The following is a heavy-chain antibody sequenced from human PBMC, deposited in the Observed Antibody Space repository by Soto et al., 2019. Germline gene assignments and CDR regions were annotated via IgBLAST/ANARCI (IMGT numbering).Heavy chain of an antibody. D-gene: IGHD3-22*01. CDR1: GYSISSGYY. J-gene: IGHJ4*02. Sequence: XETLSLTCAVSGYSISSGYYWGWIRQPPGKGLEWIGSIYHSGSTYYNPSLKSRVTISVDTSKNQFSLKLSSVTAADTAVYYCARAGRLYDSSGYYFPFDYYWGQGTLVTVS. CDR3: ARAGRLYDSSGYYFPFDYY. CDR2: IYHSGST. V-gene: IGHV4-38-2*01.